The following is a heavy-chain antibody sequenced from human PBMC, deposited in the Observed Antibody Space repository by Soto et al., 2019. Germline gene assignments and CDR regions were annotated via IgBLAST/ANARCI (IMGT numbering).Heavy chain of an antibody. Sequence: PSETLSLTCAVSGGSISSSNWWSWVRQPPGKGLEWIGEIYHSGSTNYNPSLKSRVTISVDKSKNQFSLKLSSVTAADTAVYYCARASYYYDSSGYSSWGQGTLVTVSS. CDR2: IYHSGST. CDR3: ARASYYYDSSGYSS. J-gene: IGHJ4*02. CDR1: GGSISSSNW. D-gene: IGHD3-22*01. V-gene: IGHV4-4*02.